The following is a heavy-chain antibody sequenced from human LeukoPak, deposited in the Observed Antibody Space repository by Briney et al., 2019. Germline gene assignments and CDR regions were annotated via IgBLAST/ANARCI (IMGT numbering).Heavy chain of an antibody. CDR1: GFTVSSNY. D-gene: IGHD6-13*01. Sequence: GGSLRLSCAASGFTVSSNYMSWVRQAPGKGLEWVSVIYSGGSTYYADSVKGRFTISRDNSKNTLYLQMNSLRAEDTAVYYCARERTAAGTGVGGHLDYWGQGTLVTVSS. V-gene: IGHV3-53*01. CDR2: IYSGGST. CDR3: ARERTAAGTGVGGHLDY. J-gene: IGHJ4*02.